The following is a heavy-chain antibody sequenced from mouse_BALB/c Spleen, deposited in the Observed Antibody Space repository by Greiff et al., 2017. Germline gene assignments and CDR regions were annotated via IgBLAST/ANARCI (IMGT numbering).Heavy chain of an antibody. V-gene: IGHV5-6-3*01. CDR2: INSNGGST. CDR3: ARDPGTYGAMDY. J-gene: IGHJ4*01. Sequence: EVQGVESGGGLVQPGGSLKLSCAASGFTFSSYGMSWVRQTPDKRLELVATINSNGGSTYYPDSVKGRFTISRDNAKNTLYLQMSSLKSEDTAMYYCARDPGTYGAMDYWGQGTSVTVSS. CDR1: GFTFSSYG. D-gene: IGHD5-1*01.